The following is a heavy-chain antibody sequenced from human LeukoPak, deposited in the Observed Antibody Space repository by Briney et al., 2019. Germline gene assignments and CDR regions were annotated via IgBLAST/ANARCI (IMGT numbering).Heavy chain of an antibody. CDR1: GGSMSSYY. V-gene: IGHV4-59*08. D-gene: IGHD3-10*02. CDR3: ARLFGYRFDP. CDR2: IYYTGST. J-gene: IGHJ5*02. Sequence: PSETLSLTCTVSGGSMSSYYWSWIRQPPGKGLECIGYIYYTGSTKYNPSLKSRVTISVDTSKNQFSLKLSSVTAADTAVYYCARLFGYRFDPWGQGTLVTVSS.